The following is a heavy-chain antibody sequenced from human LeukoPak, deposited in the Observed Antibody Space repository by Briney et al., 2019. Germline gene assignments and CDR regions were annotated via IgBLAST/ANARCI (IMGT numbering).Heavy chain of an antibody. CDR3: ARAPTGFPNWFAP. CDR2: IHPGDSDS. Sequence: GESLKTPSKGSGYSFSNYWIAWVRQMPGQGQEWIGIIHPGDSDSRYSPSFQGQVTISADKSINTAYLQWSSLKASGTAMYYCARAPTGFPNWFAPWGQGTPVTVSS. J-gene: IGHJ5*02. CDR1: GYSFSNYW. V-gene: IGHV5-51*01.